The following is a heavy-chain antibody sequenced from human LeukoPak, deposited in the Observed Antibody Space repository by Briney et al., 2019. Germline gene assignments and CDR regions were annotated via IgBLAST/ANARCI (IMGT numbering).Heavy chain of an antibody. CDR2: ISSSGSTI. CDR3: AELGITMVGGV. J-gene: IGHJ6*04. D-gene: IGHD3-10*02. Sequence: GGSLRLSCAACGFTFSSYEMNWVRQAPGKGLEWVSYISSSGSTIYYADSVKARFTISRDNAKNSLYLKMNTLRAEDRAVYYCAELGITMVGGVWGKGATVTISP. CDR1: GFTFSSYE. V-gene: IGHV3-48*03.